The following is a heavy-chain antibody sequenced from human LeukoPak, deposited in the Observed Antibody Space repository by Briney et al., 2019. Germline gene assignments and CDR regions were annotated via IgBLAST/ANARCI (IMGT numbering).Heavy chain of an antibody. CDR2: INPNSGGT. V-gene: IGHV1-2*02. J-gene: IGHJ4*02. D-gene: IGHD2-21*01. CDR3: ARGAYCGGDCYSFDY. Sequence: ASVKVSCKASGYTFTGYYMHWVRQAPGQGLEWMGWINPNSGGTNYAQKFQGRVTMTRDTSISTACMELSRLRSDDTAVYYCARGAYCGGDCYSFDYWGQGTLVTVSS. CDR1: GYTFTGYY.